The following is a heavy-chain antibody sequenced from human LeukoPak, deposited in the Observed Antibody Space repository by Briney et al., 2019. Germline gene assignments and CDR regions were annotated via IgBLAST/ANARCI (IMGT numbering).Heavy chain of an antibody. J-gene: IGHJ3*02. CDR2: ISSSSSYI. Sequence: GGSLRLSCAASGFTFSSYSMNWVRQAPGKGLEWVSSISSSSSYIYYADSVKGRFTISRDNAKNSLYLQMNSLRDEDTAVYYCARDGMELPSWQQHDAFDIWGQGTMVTVSS. V-gene: IGHV3-21*01. D-gene: IGHD1-26*01. CDR1: GFTFSSYS. CDR3: ARDGMELPSWQQHDAFDI.